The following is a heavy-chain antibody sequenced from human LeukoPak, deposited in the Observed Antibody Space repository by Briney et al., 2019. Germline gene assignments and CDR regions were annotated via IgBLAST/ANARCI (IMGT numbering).Heavy chain of an antibody. CDR1: GFTFSTYG. D-gene: IGHD3-22*01. J-gene: IGHJ3*02. V-gene: IGHV3-30*02. Sequence: GGSLRLSCAASGFTFSTYGMHWVRQAPGEGLEWVAFIRYDGSHKYYADSVKGRFTISRDDSKYTLYLQMNSLRVEDTAVYYCARENYYDSSGYRPAFDIWGQGTMVTVSS. CDR3: ARENYYDSSGYRPAFDI. CDR2: IRYDGSHK.